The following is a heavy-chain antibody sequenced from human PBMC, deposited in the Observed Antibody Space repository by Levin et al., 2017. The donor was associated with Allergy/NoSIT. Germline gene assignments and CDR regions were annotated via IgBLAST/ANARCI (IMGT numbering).Heavy chain of an antibody. CDR1: GFTFSSYW. Sequence: GESLKISCGASGFTFSSYWMSWVRQAPGKGLEWVANIKHDGSEKSYVDAVKGRFTISRDNAKNSVYLQMNSLGAEDTAVYYCARDSDMDYWGQGTLVTVSS. V-gene: IGHV3-7*04. CDR2: IKHDGSEK. J-gene: IGHJ4*02. CDR3: ARDSDMDY.